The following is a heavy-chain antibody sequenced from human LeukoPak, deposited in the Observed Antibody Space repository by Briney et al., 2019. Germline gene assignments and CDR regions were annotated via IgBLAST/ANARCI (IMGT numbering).Heavy chain of an antibody. CDR2: IRYDGSNK. CDR1: GFTFSSYG. Sequence: GGSLRLSCAASGFTFSSYGMHWVRQAPGKGLEWVAFIRYDGSNKYYADSVKGRFTISRDNSKNTLYLQMNSLRAEDTAVYYCAKSYGSGSYKNPPFDYWGQGTLVTVSS. D-gene: IGHD3-10*01. J-gene: IGHJ4*02. V-gene: IGHV3-30*02. CDR3: AKSYGSGSYKNPPFDY.